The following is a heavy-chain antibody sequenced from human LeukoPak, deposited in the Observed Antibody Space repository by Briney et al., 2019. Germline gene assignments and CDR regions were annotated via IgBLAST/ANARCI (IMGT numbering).Heavy chain of an antibody. J-gene: IGHJ4*02. V-gene: IGHV3-48*02. CDR3: ARGLWFGELYLDY. CDR2: ISSSSSTI. CDR1: GFTFSTYS. Sequence: PGGPLRLSCAASGFTFSTYSMNWVRQAPGKGLEWVSYISSSSSTIYYAHSVKGRFTISRDNAKNSLYLHMNSLRDEDTAVYYCARGLWFGELYLDYWGQGTLVTVSS. D-gene: IGHD3-10*01.